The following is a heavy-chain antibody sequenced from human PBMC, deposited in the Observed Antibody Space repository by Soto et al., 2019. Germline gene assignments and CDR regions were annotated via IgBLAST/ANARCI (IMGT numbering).Heavy chain of an antibody. D-gene: IGHD2-15*01. CDR2: MNPRSGGT. CDR1: GYTFTNYY. CDR3: ERSDDSTPYPLHL. J-gene: IGHJ5*02. Sequence: ASVKVSCKASGYTFTNYYMHWVRQPPAQGLEWMGWMNPRSGGTKYAQAFQDRVTMNREASISTAYMELTSLRHGYTDIYFCERSDDSTPYPLHLWGPGTPLTVYS. V-gene: IGHV1-2*02.